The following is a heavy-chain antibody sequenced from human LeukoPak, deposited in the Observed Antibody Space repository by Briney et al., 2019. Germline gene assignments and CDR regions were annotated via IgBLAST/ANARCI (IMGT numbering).Heavy chain of an antibody. CDR3: ARDHYDTAAIDY. D-gene: IGHD3-22*01. V-gene: IGHV3-33*01. CDR1: GFAFSSYG. J-gene: IGHJ4*02. Sequence: GGSLRLSCAASGFAFSSYGMHWVRQAPGKGLEWVAVIWYDGSNKYYADSVKGRFTISRDNSKNTLYLQMNSLRAEDTAVYYCARDHYDTAAIDYWGQGTLVTVSS. CDR2: IWYDGSNK.